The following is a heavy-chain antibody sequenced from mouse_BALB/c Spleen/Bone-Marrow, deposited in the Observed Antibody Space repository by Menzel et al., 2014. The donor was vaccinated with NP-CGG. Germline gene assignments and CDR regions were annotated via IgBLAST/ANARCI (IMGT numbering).Heavy chain of an antibody. D-gene: IGHD1-1*01. CDR1: GYTFTSYW. Sequence: VKLVESGAELVKPGASVKLSCKASGYTFTSYWTHWVKQRPGQGLEWIGEIDPSDSYTNYNQKFKGKATLTVDKSSSTAYMQLSSLTSEDSAVYYCARDSITTVVATDYWGQGTTLTVSS. CDR3: ARDSITTVVATDY. V-gene: IGHV1-69*02. J-gene: IGHJ2*01. CDR2: IDPSDSYT.